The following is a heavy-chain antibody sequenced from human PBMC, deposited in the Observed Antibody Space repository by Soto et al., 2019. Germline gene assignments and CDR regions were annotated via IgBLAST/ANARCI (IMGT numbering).Heavy chain of an antibody. CDR3: AKVRYSSPMGYYYGMDV. CDR1: RVAFSKFI. D-gene: IGHD6-19*01. Sequence: QAQLEQSGGEVKKPGSSVKVSCKASRVAFSKFIVTWVRQAPGLGLEWVGGIIPIFGTENYAQTFQGRVTTTADESTRTSYLEGNNLRSEDTAVYYFAKVRYSSPMGYYYGMDVWGQGTTVTVSS. V-gene: IGHV1-69*01. CDR2: IIPIFGTE. J-gene: IGHJ6*02.